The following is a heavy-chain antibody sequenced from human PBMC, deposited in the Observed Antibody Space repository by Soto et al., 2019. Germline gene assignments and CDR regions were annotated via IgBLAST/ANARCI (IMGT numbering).Heavy chain of an antibody. V-gene: IGHV4-39*01. CDR1: GGSISSSSDY. J-gene: IGHJ4*02. CDR3: ARGGGAGNRNFDS. CDR2: IYYSGST. Sequence: QLQLQESGPGLVKPSETLSLTCTVSGGSISSSSDYWGWIRQPPGKGLEWIGSIYYSGSTYYNPSLKSRLTISGDTSKHQFSLKLSSVTAADTAVYYCARGGGAGNRNFDSWGQGTLVTVSS. D-gene: IGHD1-26*01.